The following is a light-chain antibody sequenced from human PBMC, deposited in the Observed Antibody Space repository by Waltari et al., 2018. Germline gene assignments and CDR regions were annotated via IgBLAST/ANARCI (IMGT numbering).Light chain of an antibody. Sequence: QLVLTQSPSASASLGASVKLTCTLTGEYSAYAIAWHQQQPEKGPRYLMNVNSYGSHDKADGVPERFSGSSAGAERYLIISRLQSDDEADYFCQTWGMNIQVFGGGTRLTVL. V-gene: IGLV4-69*01. J-gene: IGLJ3*02. CDR1: GEYSAYA. CDR3: QTWGMNIQV. CDR2: VNSYGSH.